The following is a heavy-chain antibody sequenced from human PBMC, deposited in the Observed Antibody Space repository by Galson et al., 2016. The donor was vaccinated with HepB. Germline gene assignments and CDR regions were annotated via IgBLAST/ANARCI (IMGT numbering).Heavy chain of an antibody. CDR1: GYTFTSYY. D-gene: IGHD4-23*01. CDR2: INPSGGST. Sequence: SVKVSCKASGYTFTSYYMHWVRQAPGQGLEWMGIINPSGGSTSYAQKFQGRVTMTRDTSTSTVYMELSSLRSEDTAVYYCARGEWDYGGSCSYLDSWGQGALVTVSS. V-gene: IGHV1-46*01. CDR3: ARGEWDYGGSCSYLDS. J-gene: IGHJ4*02.